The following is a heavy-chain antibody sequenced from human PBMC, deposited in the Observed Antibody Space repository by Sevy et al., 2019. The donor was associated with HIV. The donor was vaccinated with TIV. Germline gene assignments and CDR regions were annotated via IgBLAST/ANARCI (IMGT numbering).Heavy chain of an antibody. CDR2: LIGGGSRT. Sequence: GGSLRLSCAASGFPFSNFAMSWVRQAPGKGLEWVSTLIGGGSRTYYADSVTGRIIISRDNTRNALYLQMNSLRAEDTAIYYAAKRRVQSGLSGGGANYGMDVWGRGTTVTVSS. CDR3: AKRRVQSGLSGGGANYGMDV. CDR1: GFPFSNFA. V-gene: IGHV3-23*01. J-gene: IGHJ6*02. D-gene: IGHD2-8*02.